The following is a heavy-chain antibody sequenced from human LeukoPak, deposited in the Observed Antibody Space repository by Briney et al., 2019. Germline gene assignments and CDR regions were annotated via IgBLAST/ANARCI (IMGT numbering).Heavy chain of an antibody. D-gene: IGHD6-19*01. CDR3: ARVSVGSGYDAFEI. CDR1: GYTFSTYG. J-gene: IGHJ3*02. Sequence: ASVKVSCKACGYTFSTYGISWVRQAPGQGLEWMGWMSPGNGNTNYAQTLQGRVSMTRDTSTSTAYMQLRSLRSDDTAVYYCARVSVGSGYDAFEIWGQGTMVTVSS. V-gene: IGHV1-18*01. CDR2: MSPGNGNT.